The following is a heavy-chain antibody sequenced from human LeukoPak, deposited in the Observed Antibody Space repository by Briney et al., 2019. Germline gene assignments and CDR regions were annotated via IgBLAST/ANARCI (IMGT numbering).Heavy chain of an antibody. V-gene: IGHV1-8*03. CDR1: GYTFTSYD. D-gene: IGHD2-2*02. CDR3: ARVGRRRYCSSTSCYNGQPFSY. CDR2: MNPNSGNT. J-gene: IGHJ4*02. Sequence: GASVKVSCKASGYTFTSYDINWVRQATGQGLEWMGWMNPNSGNTGYAQKFQGRVTITRNTSISTAYMELSSLRSEDTAVYYCARVGRRRYCSSTSCYNGQPFSYWGQGTLVTVSS.